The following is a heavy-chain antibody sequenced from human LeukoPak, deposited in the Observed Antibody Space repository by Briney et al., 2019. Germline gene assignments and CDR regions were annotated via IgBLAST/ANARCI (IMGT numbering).Heavy chain of an antibody. CDR2: INPNSGGT. J-gene: IGHJ4*02. CDR1: GYTFTGYY. Sequence: ASVKVSCKASGYTFTGYYMHWVRQAPGQGLEWMGWINPNSGGTNYAQKFQGRVTMTRDTSISTACMELSRLRSDDTAVYYCARDPPLDDYGEGDYWGQGTLVTVSS. V-gene: IGHV1-2*02. D-gene: IGHD4-17*01. CDR3: ARDPPLDDYGEGDY.